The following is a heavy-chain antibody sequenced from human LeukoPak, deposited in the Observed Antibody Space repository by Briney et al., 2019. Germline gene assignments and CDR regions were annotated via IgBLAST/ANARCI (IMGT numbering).Heavy chain of an antibody. CDR2: ISSDGSKK. CDR1: GFPFSGYG. Sequence: GRSLRLSCTASGFPFSGYGMHWVRQAPGKGPEWVAAISSDGSKKGYADSVKGRFSISRDKSKNTLYLQMNSLRPEDTAVYYCATEYDNLDDYFDYWGQGTLVIVSS. D-gene: IGHD1-1*01. J-gene: IGHJ4*02. CDR3: ATEYDNLDDYFDY. V-gene: IGHV3-30*03.